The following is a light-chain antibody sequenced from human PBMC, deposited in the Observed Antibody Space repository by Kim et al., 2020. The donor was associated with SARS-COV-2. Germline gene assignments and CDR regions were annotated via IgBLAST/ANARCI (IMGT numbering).Light chain of an antibody. J-gene: IGLJ2*01. V-gene: IGLV3-21*04. Sequence: SYELTQPPSVSVAPGKTARITCGGNNIGSKSVHWYQQKPGQAPVLVIYYDSDRPSGIPERFSGSNSGNTATLTISRVKAGDDADYYCQVWDSSSDHHVVFGGGTQLTVL. CDR1: NIGSKS. CDR2: YDS. CDR3: QVWDSSSDHHVV.